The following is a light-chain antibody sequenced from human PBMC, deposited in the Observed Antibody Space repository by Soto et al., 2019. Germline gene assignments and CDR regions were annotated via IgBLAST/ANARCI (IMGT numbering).Light chain of an antibody. J-gene: IGKJ1*01. CDR3: QQYKNWWT. V-gene: IGKV3-15*01. CDR2: GAS. CDR1: QSVSSN. Sequence: EIVMTQSPATLSVSPGERATLSCRASQSVSSNLAWYQQKPGQAPRLLIYGASTRATGIPARFSGSGAGTEFTLTISSLQSEDGAVYYCQQYKNWWTFGQGTKVEIK.